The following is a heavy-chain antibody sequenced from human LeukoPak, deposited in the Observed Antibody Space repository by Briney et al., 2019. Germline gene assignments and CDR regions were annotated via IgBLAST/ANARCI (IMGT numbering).Heavy chain of an antibody. J-gene: IGHJ6*03. V-gene: IGHV4-38-2*02. CDR3: ARAGDGYNYAYYYYYYMDV. Sequence: SETLSLTCTVSGFSISSGYYWGWIRQPPGKGLEWIGNIYHSGSTYYNPSLKSRVTISVDTSKNQFSLKLSSVTAADTAVYYCARAGDGYNYAYYYYYYMDVWGKGTTVTISS. CDR2: IYHSGST. CDR1: GFSISSGYY. D-gene: IGHD5-24*01.